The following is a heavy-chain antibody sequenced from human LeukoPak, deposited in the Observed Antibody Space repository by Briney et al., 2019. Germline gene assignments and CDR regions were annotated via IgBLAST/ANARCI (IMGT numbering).Heavy chain of an antibody. V-gene: IGHV3-48*02. CDR1: GFAFSRYS. CDR2: ISSSSRTI. Sequence: GGSLRLSCAASGFAFSRYSMNWVRQAPGKGLEWVSYISSSSRTIYYADSVKGRFTISRDNAKNSLYLQLNSLRDEDTAVYFCASQYSETYHTIDYWGQGTLVTVSS. J-gene: IGHJ4*02. CDR3: ASQYSETYHTIDY. D-gene: IGHD1-26*01.